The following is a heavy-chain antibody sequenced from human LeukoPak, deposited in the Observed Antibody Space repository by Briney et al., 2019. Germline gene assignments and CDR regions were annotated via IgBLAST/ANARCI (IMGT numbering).Heavy chain of an antibody. V-gene: IGHV4-39*01. Sequence: SETLSLTCAVYGGSFSSYYWSWIRQPPGKGLEWIGSIYYSGSTYYNPSLNSRVTISVDTSKNQFSLNLSSVTAADTAVYYCARAPHYYDSSGFHNWFDPWGQGTLVTVSS. CDR2: IYYSGST. CDR3: ARAPHYYDSSGFHNWFDP. J-gene: IGHJ5*02. D-gene: IGHD3-22*01. CDR1: GGSFSSYY.